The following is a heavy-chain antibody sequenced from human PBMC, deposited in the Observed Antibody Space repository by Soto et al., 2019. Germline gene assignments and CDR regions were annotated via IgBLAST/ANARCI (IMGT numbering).Heavy chain of an antibody. CDR2: IYYSGST. J-gene: IGHJ4*01. V-gene: IGHV4-39*01. D-gene: IGHD6-13*01. CDR3: TRHEGGAAADRPLDY. Sequence: QLRLQESGPGLVKPSETLSLTCSVSGASIRSTSYYWGWIRQPPGKGLEWIGSIYYSGSTHYSPSLTSRTFMSTDTSSYQFSLKLTSVTAADTAVYSCTRHEGGAAADRPLDYWGHGTLVTASS. CDR1: GASIRSTSYY.